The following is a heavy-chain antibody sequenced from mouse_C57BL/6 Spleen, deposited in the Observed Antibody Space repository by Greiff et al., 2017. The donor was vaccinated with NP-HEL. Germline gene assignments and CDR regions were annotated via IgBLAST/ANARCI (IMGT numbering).Heavy chain of an antibody. D-gene: IGHD2-3*01. CDR1: GYTFTSYW. Sequence: QVQLQQPGAELVMPGASVKLSCKASGYTFTSYWMHWVKQRPGQGLEWIGEIDPSDSYTNYNQKFKGKSTLTVDQSSSTAYMQLSSRTSEDSAVYYCARNYDGYTEGFDYWGQGTTLTVSS. CDR2: IDPSDSYT. CDR3: ARNYDGYTEGFDY. V-gene: IGHV1-69*01. J-gene: IGHJ2*01.